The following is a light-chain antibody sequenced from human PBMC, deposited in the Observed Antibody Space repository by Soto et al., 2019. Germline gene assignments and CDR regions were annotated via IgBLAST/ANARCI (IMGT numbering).Light chain of an antibody. V-gene: IGLV3-21*02. CDR2: DDS. CDR3: QVWDSSSDHLYV. Sequence: SYELTQPPSVSVAPGQTARITCGGNNIGSKSVHWYQQKPGQAPVLVVYDDSDRPSRLPERFSGSNSGNTATLTISRVEAGDEADYYCQVWDSSSDHLYVFGTGTKVTVL. CDR1: NIGSKS. J-gene: IGLJ1*01.